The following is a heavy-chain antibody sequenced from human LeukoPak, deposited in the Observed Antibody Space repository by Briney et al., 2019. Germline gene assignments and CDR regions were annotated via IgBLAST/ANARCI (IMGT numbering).Heavy chain of an antibody. J-gene: IGHJ5*02. V-gene: IGHV1-69*13. CDR3: ARGPTENWFDP. CDR1: GGTFSNYA. D-gene: IGHD1-1*01. CDR2: IIPIFGTA. Sequence: ASVMVSCKTSGGTFSNYAINWVRQAPGHGLEWMGGIIPIFGTANYAQKFQGRVTITADESTSTAYMQLSSLRSEDTAVYYCARGPTENWFDPWGQGTLVTVSS.